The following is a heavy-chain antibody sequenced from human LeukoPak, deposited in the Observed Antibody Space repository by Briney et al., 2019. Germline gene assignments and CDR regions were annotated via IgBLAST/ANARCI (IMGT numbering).Heavy chain of an antibody. V-gene: IGHV4-34*01. Sequence: SETLSLTCAVYGGSFSGYYWSWIRQPPGKGLEWIGEINHSGSTNYNPSLKSRVTISVDTSKNQFSLRLSSVTAADTAVYYCARRLPYGPPIYWGQGTLVTVSS. CDR1: GGSFSGYY. CDR2: INHSGST. CDR3: ARRLPYGPPIY. J-gene: IGHJ4*02. D-gene: IGHD2-21*02.